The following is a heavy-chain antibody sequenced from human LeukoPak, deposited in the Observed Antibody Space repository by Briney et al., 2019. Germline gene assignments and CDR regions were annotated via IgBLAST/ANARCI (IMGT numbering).Heavy chain of an antibody. CDR2: TSGSGGST. CDR1: GFTFSSYA. D-gene: IGHD2-15*01. Sequence: GGSLRLSCAASGFTFSSYAMNWVRQAPGKGLEWVSTTSGSGGSTYYGDSVKGRFTISRDNSKNTLYLQMSSLRAEDTAVYYCARRVVYYFDYWGQGTLVTVSS. CDR3: ARRVVYYFDY. V-gene: IGHV3-23*01. J-gene: IGHJ4*02.